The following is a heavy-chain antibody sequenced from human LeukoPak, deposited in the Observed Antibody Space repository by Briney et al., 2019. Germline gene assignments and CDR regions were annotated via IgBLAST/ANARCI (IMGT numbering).Heavy chain of an antibody. J-gene: IGHJ4*02. CDR2: ISGSGGTT. Sequence: GGSLRLSCAASGFTFTSSAMTWVRQAPGKGLEWVSSISGSGGTTYYSDSVKGRFTISRGNSKNTLYLQMNSLRVEDTAVYYCAKIDSSTAEIHYWGQGTLVTVSS. CDR1: GFTFTSSA. V-gene: IGHV3-23*01. D-gene: IGHD6-19*01. CDR3: AKIDSSTAEIHY.